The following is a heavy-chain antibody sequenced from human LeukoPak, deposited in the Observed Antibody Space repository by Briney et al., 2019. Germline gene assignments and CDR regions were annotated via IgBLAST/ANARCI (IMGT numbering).Heavy chain of an antibody. V-gene: IGHV4-30-2*01. CDR2: IYHSGST. Sequence: PSETLSLTCAVSGGSIGSGGYSWSWIRQPPGKGLEWIGYIYHSGSTYYNPSLKSRVTISVDRSKNRFSLKLSSVTAADTAVYYCARHGPGATDYWGQGTLVTVSS. CDR1: GGSIGSGGYS. J-gene: IGHJ4*02. CDR3: ARHGPGATDY. D-gene: IGHD1-26*01.